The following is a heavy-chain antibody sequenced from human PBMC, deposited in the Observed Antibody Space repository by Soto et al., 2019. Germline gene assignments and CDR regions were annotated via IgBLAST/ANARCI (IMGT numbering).Heavy chain of an antibody. D-gene: IGHD2-8*01. CDR3: DSTDMLSFDY. V-gene: IGHV3-49*04. CDR1: GFTFGDYA. Sequence: GGSLRLSCTASGFTFGDYAMSWVRQAPGKGLEWVGFIRSKAYGGTTEYAASVKGRFTISRDDSKSIAYLQMNSLKTEDTAVYYCDSTDMLSFDYWGQGTLVTVSS. J-gene: IGHJ4*02. CDR2: IRSKAYGGTT.